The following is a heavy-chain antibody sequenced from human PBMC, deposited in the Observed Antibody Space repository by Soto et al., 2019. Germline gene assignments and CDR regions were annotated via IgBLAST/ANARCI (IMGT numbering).Heavy chain of an antibody. J-gene: IGHJ3*02. V-gene: IGHV4-59*01. CDR3: ARGLPGKTTTDAFDI. CDR2: IYYSGST. D-gene: IGHD1-1*01. CDR1: GGSISSYY. Sequence: ETLSLTCTVSGGSISSYYWSWIRQPPGKGLEWIGYIYYSGSTNYNPSLKSRVTISVDTSKNQFSLKLSSVTAADTAVYYCARGLPGKTTTDAFDIWGQGTMVTVSS.